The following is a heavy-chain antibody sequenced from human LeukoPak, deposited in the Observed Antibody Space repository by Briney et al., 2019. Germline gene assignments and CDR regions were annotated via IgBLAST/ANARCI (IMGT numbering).Heavy chain of an antibody. Sequence: GSLRLSCSASGFTFRSYSMHRVRQAPGKGLGGGAVISYDGSNKYYADSVKGRFTISRDNSKNTLYLQMNSLRAEDTAVYYCARDVLGEPTYYFDYWGQGTLVTVSP. CDR2: ISYDGSNK. CDR3: ARDVLGEPTYYFDY. CDR1: GFTFRSYS. J-gene: IGHJ4*02. V-gene: IGHV3-30*04. D-gene: IGHD3-16*01.